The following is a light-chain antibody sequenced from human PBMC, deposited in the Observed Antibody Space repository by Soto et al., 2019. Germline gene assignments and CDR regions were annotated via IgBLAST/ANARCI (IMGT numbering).Light chain of an antibody. CDR2: EVS. Sequence: QSALTQPASVSGSPGQSVTISCSGTSSDVGAYNYVSWYQQHPGKAPKLMIYEVSNRPSGVSNRFSGSKSGNTASLTISGLLAEDEADYYCNSYTGSSTRFVFGTGPKLTVL. V-gene: IGLV2-14*01. CDR3: NSYTGSSTRFV. CDR1: SSDVGAYNY. J-gene: IGLJ1*01.